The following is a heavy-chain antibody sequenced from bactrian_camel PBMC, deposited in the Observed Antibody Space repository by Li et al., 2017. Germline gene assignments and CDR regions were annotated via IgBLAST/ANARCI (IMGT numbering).Heavy chain of an antibody. Sequence: HVQLVESGGGSVQAGGSLRLTCAASGYTYSNYCMGWFRQAPGKEREEVAAIDTQDIPSYTDSVKGRFTISKDNTNNTLWLQMNNLKPEDTAMYYCAALKCSGVSSLMIMVRAADARYWGQGTQVTVS. CDR1: GYTYSNYC. CDR3: AALKCSGVSSLMIMVRAADARY. V-gene: IGHV3S1*01. D-gene: IGHD3*01. J-gene: IGHJ4*01. CDR2: IDTQDIP.